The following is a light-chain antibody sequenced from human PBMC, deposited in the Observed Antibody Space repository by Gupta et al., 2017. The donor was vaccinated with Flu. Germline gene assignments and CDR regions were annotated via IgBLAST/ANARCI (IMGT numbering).Light chain of an antibody. CDR3: QQYNSYAIT. CDR1: QSISSW. Sequence: TLSASVGDRVTITCRASQSISSWLAWYQQKPGKDPKLLIYKASSLESGVPSRFSGSGSGTEFTLTISSLQPDDFATYYCQQYNSYAITFGQGTRLEIK. V-gene: IGKV1-5*03. CDR2: KAS. J-gene: IGKJ5*01.